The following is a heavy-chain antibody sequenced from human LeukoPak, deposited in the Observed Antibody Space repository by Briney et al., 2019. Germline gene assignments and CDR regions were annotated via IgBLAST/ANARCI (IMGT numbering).Heavy chain of an antibody. V-gene: IGHV3-7*03. CDR3: AKDDDWGRFNH. Sequence: GGSLRLSCAASGFTFTAYAMSWFRQTPGRGLEWVANIHEDGIVTNYVDSVKGRFTISRDNFKNTVSLQLNSLRAEDTAMYYCAKDDDWGRFNHWGQGTLVTVSS. CDR2: IHEDGIVT. CDR1: GFTFTAYA. J-gene: IGHJ1*01. D-gene: IGHD3-16*01.